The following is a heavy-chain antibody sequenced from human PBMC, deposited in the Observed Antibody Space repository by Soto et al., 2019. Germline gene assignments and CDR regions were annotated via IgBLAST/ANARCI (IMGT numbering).Heavy chain of an antibody. CDR1: GYTFTSYY. Sequence: GASVKVSCKASGYTFTSYYMHWVRQAPGQGLEWMGIIDPSGGSTSYAQKFQGRVTMTRDTSTSTVYMELSSLRSEDTAVYYCARDLREVYDSSGYYDYWGQGTLVTVSS. CDR3: ARDLREVYDSSGYYDY. V-gene: IGHV1-46*01. CDR2: IDPSGGST. D-gene: IGHD3-22*01. J-gene: IGHJ4*02.